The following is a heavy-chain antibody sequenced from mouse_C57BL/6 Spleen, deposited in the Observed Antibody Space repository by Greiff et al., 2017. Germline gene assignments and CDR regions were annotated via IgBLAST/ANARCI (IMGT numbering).Heavy chain of an antibody. J-gene: IGHJ3*01. D-gene: IGHD1-3*01. CDR2: IWGGGGT. CDR1: GFSLTSYG. V-gene: IGHV2-9*01. CDR3: AKHKGHGWFAY. Sequence: QVQLKESGPGLVAPSQSLSMTCTVSGFSLTSYGVDWVSQTPGKGLEWLGVIWGGGGTNYNSALVSRLSISKDNSASQVFLKMNSLQTDDSAMYYGAKHKGHGWFAYWGQGTLVTVSA.